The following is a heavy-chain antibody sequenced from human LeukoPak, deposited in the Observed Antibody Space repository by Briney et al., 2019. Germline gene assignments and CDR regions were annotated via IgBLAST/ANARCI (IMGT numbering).Heavy chain of an antibody. J-gene: IGHJ4*02. CDR1: GGSISSYY. V-gene: IGHV4-59*01. CDR3: ARTIAPAGTDFDY. CDR2: IYYSGRT. D-gene: IGHD6-13*01. Sequence: SETLSLTCTVSGGSISSYYWSWIRQTPGEGLEWIGYIYYSGRTKYNPSLKSRVTISVDTSKNQFSLKLSSVTAADTAVYYWARTIAPAGTDFDYWGQGTLVTVSS.